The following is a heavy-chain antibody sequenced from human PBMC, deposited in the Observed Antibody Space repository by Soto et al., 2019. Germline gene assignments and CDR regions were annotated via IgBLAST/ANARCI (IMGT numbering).Heavy chain of an antibody. Sequence: ASVKVSCKASGYTFTGYAMPWVRQAPGQRLEWMGWINAGNGNTKYSQKFQDRVTITRDTSASTAYMELSSLRSEDTAVYYCARAVAVPADFDYRGQGTLVPVSS. CDR2: INAGNGNT. J-gene: IGHJ4*02. V-gene: IGHV1-3*01. CDR1: GYTFTGYA. CDR3: ARAVAVPADFDY. D-gene: IGHD6-19*01.